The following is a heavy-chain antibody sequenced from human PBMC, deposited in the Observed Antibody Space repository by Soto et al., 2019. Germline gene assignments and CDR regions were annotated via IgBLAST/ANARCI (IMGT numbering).Heavy chain of an antibody. D-gene: IGHD3-16*01. CDR2: VTGSGGQI. J-gene: IGHJ5*02. V-gene: IGHV3-23*01. CDR1: GFTISTYA. Sequence: GSLRLSCAASGFTISTYAMTWVRQAPGKGLECVSGVTGSGGQIHYADSVKGRFTISKDNSKNTLYLQMSSLREGYTALYYCAKDAVYTDGLWLMDSWDPETLVNVSS. CDR3: AKDAVYTDGLWLMDS.